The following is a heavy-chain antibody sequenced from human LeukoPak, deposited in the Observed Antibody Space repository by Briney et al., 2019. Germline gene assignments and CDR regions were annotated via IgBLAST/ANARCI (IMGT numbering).Heavy chain of an antibody. D-gene: IGHD3-10*01. CDR2: INAGNGNT. V-gene: IGHV1-3*01. Sequence: VASVKVSCKASRYTFTNYAMHWVRQAPGQRLEWMGWINAGNGNTKYSQKFQGRVTITRDTSASTAYMELSSLRSEDTAVYYCARDRFGEGVDSWGQGTLVTVSS. J-gene: IGHJ4*02. CDR3: ARDRFGEGVDS. CDR1: RYTFTNYA.